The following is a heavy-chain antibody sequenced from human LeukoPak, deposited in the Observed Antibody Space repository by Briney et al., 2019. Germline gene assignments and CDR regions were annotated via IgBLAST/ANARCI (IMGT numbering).Heavy chain of an antibody. D-gene: IGHD3-10*01. Sequence: GGSLRLSCEASGFTFSNFGMHWVRQAPGKGLEWVGVIWSDGCHKYYDDSVKGRFIISRDNSKNTLYLQMNSLRAADTSIYFCAKDANEFGDSYFDSWGQGTLVTVSS. CDR3: AKDANEFGDSYFDS. V-gene: IGHV3-33*06. CDR1: GFTFSNFG. J-gene: IGHJ5*01. CDR2: IWSDGCHK.